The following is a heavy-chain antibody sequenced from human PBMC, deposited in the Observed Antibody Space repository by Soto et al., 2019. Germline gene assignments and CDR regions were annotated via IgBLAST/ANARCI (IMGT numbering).Heavy chain of an antibody. Sequence: GGSLRLSCAASGFTFSSYAMHWVRQAPGKGLEWVAVISYDGSNKYYADSVKGRFTISRDNSKNTLYLQMNSLRAEDTAVYYCARDNLYGMDVWGQGTTVTVSS. J-gene: IGHJ6*02. V-gene: IGHV3-30-3*01. CDR2: ISYDGSNK. CDR3: ARDNLYGMDV. CDR1: GFTFSSYA.